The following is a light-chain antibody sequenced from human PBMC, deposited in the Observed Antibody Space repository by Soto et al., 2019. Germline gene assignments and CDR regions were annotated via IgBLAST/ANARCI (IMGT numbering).Light chain of an antibody. CDR3: QQYGSSPKT. CDR1: QSVSSSY. V-gene: IGKV3-20*01. Sequence: EVVLTQSPVTLSLSPGETATLSCRASQSVSSSYLAWYQQKPGQAPRLLIYGASSRATGIPDRFSGSGSGTDFTLTISRLEPEDFAVYYCQQYGSSPKTFGQGTKVDIK. CDR2: GAS. J-gene: IGKJ1*01.